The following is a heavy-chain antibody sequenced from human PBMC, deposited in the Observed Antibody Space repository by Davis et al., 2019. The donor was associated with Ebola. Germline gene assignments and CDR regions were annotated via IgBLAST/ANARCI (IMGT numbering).Heavy chain of an antibody. CDR3: ARSITMIVVGWFDP. CDR1: GYTFTIYG. D-gene: IGHD3-22*01. V-gene: IGHV1-18*01. CDR2: ISGYNGNT. Sequence: ASVKVSCKASGYTFTIYGISWVRQAPGQGLEWMGWISGYNGNTNYAQKLQGRVTMTTDTSTSTAYMELRSLRSDDTAVYYCARSITMIVVGWFDPWGQGTLVTVSS. J-gene: IGHJ5*02.